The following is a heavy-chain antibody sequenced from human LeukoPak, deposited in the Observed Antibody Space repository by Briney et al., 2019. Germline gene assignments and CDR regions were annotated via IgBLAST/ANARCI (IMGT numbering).Heavy chain of an antibody. CDR3: AGMRGSGSDNYGLDV. CDR2: IHYSGGT. D-gene: IGHD3-10*01. J-gene: IGHJ6*02. V-gene: IGHV4-59*01. CDR1: GGSISSYY. Sequence: SETLSLTCTVSGGSISSYYWSWIRQPPGKGLEWIGYIHYSGGTNYNPSLKSRVTISIDTSKKQFSLNLNSVTAADTAVYYCAGMRGSGSDNYGLDVWGQGTPVTVSS.